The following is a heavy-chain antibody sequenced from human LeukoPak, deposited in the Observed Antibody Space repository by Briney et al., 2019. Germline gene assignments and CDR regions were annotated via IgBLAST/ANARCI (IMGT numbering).Heavy chain of an antibody. Sequence: GGSLRLSCVASGFTFSSYGMHWVRQAPGKELEWVAFIRYDGSNKYYADSVKGRFTISRDNSKNTLYLQMNSLRAEDTAVYYCAKDRGGITIFGVVTGVGYYMDVWGKGTTVTVSS. J-gene: IGHJ6*03. CDR1: GFTFSSYG. CDR3: AKDRGGITIFGVVTGVGYYMDV. D-gene: IGHD3-3*01. V-gene: IGHV3-30*02. CDR2: IRYDGSNK.